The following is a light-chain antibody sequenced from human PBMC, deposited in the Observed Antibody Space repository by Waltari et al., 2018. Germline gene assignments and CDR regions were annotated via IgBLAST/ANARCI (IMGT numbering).Light chain of an antibody. CDR3: LLSYSGGRV. J-gene: IGLJ3*02. V-gene: IGLV7-46*01. CDR2: VKS. Sequence: YCVQQTPGQTPNTLIDVKSNKHAGTPARFSGSLRGGKAALTLSCAQPEDEAEYYCLLSYSGGRVFGGGTKLTVL.